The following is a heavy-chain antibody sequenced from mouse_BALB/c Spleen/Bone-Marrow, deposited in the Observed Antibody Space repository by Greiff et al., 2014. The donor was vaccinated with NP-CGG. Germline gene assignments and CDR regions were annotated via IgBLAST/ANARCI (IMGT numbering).Heavy chain of an antibody. J-gene: IGHJ4*01. D-gene: IGHD2-4*01. CDR2: IDTSDSYT. CDR1: GYAFTDRW. CDR3: ARGGDDFSLDY. V-gene: IGHV1-69*01. Sequence: VQLVESGTELVMPGASVKMSCKASGYAFTDRWIHWVKQRPGQGLEWIGAIDTSDSYTNYNQKFKGKATLTVDESSSTAYIHLSSLTSEGSAVYYCARGGDDFSLDYWGQRTSVTVSS.